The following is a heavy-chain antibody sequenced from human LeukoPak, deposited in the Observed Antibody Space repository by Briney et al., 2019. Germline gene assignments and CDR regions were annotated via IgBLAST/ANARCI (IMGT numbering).Heavy chain of an antibody. CDR1: GGSISSYY. Sequence: SETLSLTCTVSGGSISSYYWSWIRQPPGKGLEWIGYIYYSGSTNYKSSLKSRVTISVDKSKNQFSLKLSSVTAADTAVYYCARASHWNQLHYFDYWGQGTLVTVSS. CDR3: ARASHWNQLHYFDY. CDR2: IYYSGST. J-gene: IGHJ4*02. D-gene: IGHD1-1*01. V-gene: IGHV4-59*12.